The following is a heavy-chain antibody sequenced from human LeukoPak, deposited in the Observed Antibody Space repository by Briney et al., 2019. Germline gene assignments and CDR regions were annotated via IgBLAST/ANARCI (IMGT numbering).Heavy chain of an antibody. CDR2: ISIYNGKT. V-gene: IGHV1-18*01. CDR1: DYSFSSYG. CDR3: AKDVLLWFGGHAFDI. Sequence: ASVKVSCKASDYSFSSYGASWVRQAPGQGLEWMGWISIYNGKTEYAQKFQGRVSMTTDTLTSTAYMELRSLRSDDTAVYYCAKDVLLWFGGHAFDIWGQGTMVTVSS. J-gene: IGHJ3*02. D-gene: IGHD3-10*01.